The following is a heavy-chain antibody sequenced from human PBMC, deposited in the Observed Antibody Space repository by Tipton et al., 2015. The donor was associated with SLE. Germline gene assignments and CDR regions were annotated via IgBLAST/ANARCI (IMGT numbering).Heavy chain of an antibody. CDR1: GAPISSSNYY. V-gene: IGHV4-39*07. Sequence: TLSLTCTVSGAPISSSNYYWGWIRQPPGRGLGWIGTIYNSGYTFYNPSLKSRVTISVDSSKDQLSLKLNSVTAADTAVYYCARSTGNPLPFDLWGQRTLVSVSS. CDR3: ARSTGNPLPFDL. J-gene: IGHJ4*02. D-gene: IGHD5/OR15-5a*01. CDR2: IYNSGYT.